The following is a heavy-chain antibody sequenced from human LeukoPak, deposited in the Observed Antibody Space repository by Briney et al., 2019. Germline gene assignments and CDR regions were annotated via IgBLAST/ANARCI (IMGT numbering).Heavy chain of an antibody. CDR2: ISGSGGST. CDR3: AKDLDYYDSSGSVY. D-gene: IGHD3-22*01. J-gene: IGHJ4*02. CDR1: GFTFSSYA. V-gene: IGHV3-23*01. Sequence: GGSLRLSCAASGFTFSSYAMSWVRQAPGKGLEWVSAISGSGGSTYYADSVKGRFTISRDNSKNTLYLQMNSLRAEDTAVYCCAKDLDYYDSSGSVYWGQGTLVTVSS.